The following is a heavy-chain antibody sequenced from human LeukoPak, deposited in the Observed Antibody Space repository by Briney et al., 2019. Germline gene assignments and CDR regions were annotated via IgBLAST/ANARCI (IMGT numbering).Heavy chain of an antibody. CDR3: ARLIVVVTAVDY. D-gene: IGHD2-21*02. CDR1: GFTFSDYY. V-gene: IGHV3-11*01. CDR2: ISSSGSTI. J-gene: IGHJ4*02. Sequence: GGSLRLSCAASGFTFSDYYMSWIRQAPGKGLEWVSYISSSGSTIYYADSVKGRFTISRDNAKNSLYLQMNSLRAEDTAVYCCARLIVVVTAVDYWGQGTLVTVSS.